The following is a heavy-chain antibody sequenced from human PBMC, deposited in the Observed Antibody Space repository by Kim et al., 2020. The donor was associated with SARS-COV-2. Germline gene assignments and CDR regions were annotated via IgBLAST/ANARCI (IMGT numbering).Heavy chain of an antibody. V-gene: IGHV6-1*01. J-gene: IGHJ4*02. D-gene: IGHD6-6*01. Sequence: DYAVSVKSRITINPDTSKNQFSLQLNSVTPEDTAVYYCARSASRIAALSYWGQGTLVTVSS. CDR3: ARSASRIAALSY.